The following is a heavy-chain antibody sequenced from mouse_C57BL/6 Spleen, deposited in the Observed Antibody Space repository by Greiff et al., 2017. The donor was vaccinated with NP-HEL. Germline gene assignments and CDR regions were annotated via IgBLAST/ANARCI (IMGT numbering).Heavy chain of an antibody. CDR1: GYTFTSYW. V-gene: IGHV1-50*01. CDR2: IDPSDSYT. J-gene: IGHJ2*01. CDR3: ASYYGNYVGY. Sequence: QVQLQQPGAELVKPGASVKLSCKASGYTFTSYWMQWVKQRPGQGFEWIGEIDPSDSYTNYNQKFKGKATLTVDTSSSTAYMQLSSLTSEDSAVYYCASYYGNYVGYWGQGTTLTVSS. D-gene: IGHD2-1*01.